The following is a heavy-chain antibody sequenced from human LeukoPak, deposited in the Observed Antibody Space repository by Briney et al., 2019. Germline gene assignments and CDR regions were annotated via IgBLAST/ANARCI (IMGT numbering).Heavy chain of an antibody. D-gene: IGHD3-22*01. J-gene: IGHJ4*02. CDR2: ISYDGSNK. V-gene: IGHV3-30*18. Sequence: GGSLRLSCAASGFTFSSYGMHWVRQAPGKGLEWVAVISYDGSNKYYADSVKGRFTISRDNSKNTLYLQMNSLRAEDTAVYYCAKDLPNNYYDSSGYPPGIDYWGQGTLVTVSS. CDR1: GFTFSSYG. CDR3: AKDLPNNYYDSSGYPPGIDY.